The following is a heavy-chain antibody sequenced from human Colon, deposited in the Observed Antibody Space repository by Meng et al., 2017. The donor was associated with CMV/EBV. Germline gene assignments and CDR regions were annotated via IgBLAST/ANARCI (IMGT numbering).Heavy chain of an antibody. D-gene: IGHD6-25*01. Sequence: GGSLRLSCAASGFKFDDYAVNWVRQTPGKGLEWVSGISWDSSRQNYADSVTGRFTISRDNAKNSLYLQMNSVRPEDTALYFCVRDTTAWGQGTLVTVSS. V-gene: IGHV3-9*01. J-gene: IGHJ4*02. CDR1: GFKFDDYA. CDR3: VRDTTA. CDR2: ISWDSSRQ.